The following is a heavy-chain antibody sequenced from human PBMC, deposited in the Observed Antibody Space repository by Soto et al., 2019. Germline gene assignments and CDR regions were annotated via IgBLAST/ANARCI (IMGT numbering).Heavy chain of an antibody. CDR2: IRSKAYGGTT. CDR1: GFTFGDYA. CDR3: TRGARMGHYDSSGYSYLYYYDGMDV. J-gene: IGHJ6*02. V-gene: IGHV3-49*04. D-gene: IGHD3-22*01. Sequence: GGSLRLSCTASGFTFGDYAMSWVRQAPGKGLEWVGFIRSKAYGGTTEYAASVKGRFTISRDDSKSIAYLQMNSLKTEDTAVYYCTRGARMGHYDSSGYSYLYYYDGMDVWGQGTTVTVSS.